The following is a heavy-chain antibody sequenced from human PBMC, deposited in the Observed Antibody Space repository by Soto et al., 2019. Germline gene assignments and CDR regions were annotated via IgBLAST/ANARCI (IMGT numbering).Heavy chain of an antibody. Sequence: GGSLRLSCVASGFTFSSYWMHWVRQAPGKGLVWVSRINSDGSSTTYADSVKGRFTISRDNAKNTLYLQMNSLRAEDTAVYYCASSTTAGGDQQLGATWGQGTLVTVSS. D-gene: IGHD6-6*01. J-gene: IGHJ5*02. CDR2: INSDGSST. V-gene: IGHV3-74*01. CDR1: GFTFSSYW. CDR3: ASSTTAGGDQQLGAT.